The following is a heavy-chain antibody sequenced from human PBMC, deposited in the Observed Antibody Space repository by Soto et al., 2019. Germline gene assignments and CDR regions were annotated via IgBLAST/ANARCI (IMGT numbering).Heavy chain of an antibody. Sequence: GGSLRLSCAASGFTFSSYGMHWVRQAPGKGLEWVAVISYDGSNKYYADSVKGRFTISRDNSKNTLYLQMNSLRAEDTAVYYCAKDRTAYCGGDCYPPGMDVWGQGTTVTVPS. CDR1: GFTFSSYG. J-gene: IGHJ6*02. D-gene: IGHD2-21*02. CDR3: AKDRTAYCGGDCYPPGMDV. CDR2: ISYDGSNK. V-gene: IGHV3-30*18.